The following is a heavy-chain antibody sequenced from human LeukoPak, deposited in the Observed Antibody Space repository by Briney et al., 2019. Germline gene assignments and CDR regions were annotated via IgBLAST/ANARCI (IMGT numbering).Heavy chain of an antibody. CDR2: ISVSGGST. CDR3: AANVDKYDFWSGYYPYYFDY. J-gene: IGHJ4*02. D-gene: IGHD3-3*01. Sequence: GGSLRLSCVASGFTFNNYAMTWVRQAPGKGLEWVSSISVSGGSTYYADSVKGRFTISRDNSKNTMYLQMNSLRAEDTAVYYCAANVDKYDFWSGYYPYYFDYWGQGALVTVSS. V-gene: IGHV3-23*01. CDR1: GFTFNNYA.